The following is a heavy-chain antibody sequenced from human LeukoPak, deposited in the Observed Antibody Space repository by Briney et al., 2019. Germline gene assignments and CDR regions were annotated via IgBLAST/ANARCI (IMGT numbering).Heavy chain of an antibody. CDR1: GGSFSGYY. Sequence: SETLSLTCAVYGGSFSGYYWSWIRQPPGKGLEWIGEINHSGSTNYNPSLKSRVTISVDTSKNQFSLKLSSVTAADTAVYYCARHMGLYYAPDYWGQGTLVTVSS. CDR3: ARHMGLYYAPDY. V-gene: IGHV4-34*01. D-gene: IGHD3-10*01. CDR2: INHSGST. J-gene: IGHJ4*02.